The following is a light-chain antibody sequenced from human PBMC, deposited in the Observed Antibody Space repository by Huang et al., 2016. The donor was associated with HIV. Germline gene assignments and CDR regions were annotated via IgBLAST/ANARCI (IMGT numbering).Light chain of an antibody. CDR1: QSVSSN. Sequence: EMVMTQSPATLSVSPGERATLSCRASQSVSSNLAWYQQKPGQGPRLLIYGASTRATGIPAWFSGSGSGTEFTLTISSLQSEDFAVYYCLQYSTWPPVTFGQGTRLEI. J-gene: IGKJ5*01. CDR3: LQYSTWPPVT. CDR2: GAS. V-gene: IGKV3D-15*01.